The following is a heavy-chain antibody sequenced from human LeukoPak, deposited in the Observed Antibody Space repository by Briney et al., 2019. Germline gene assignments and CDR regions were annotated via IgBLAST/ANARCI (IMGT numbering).Heavy chain of an antibody. J-gene: IGHJ4*02. CDR1: GFTFDDYA. CDR3: ASPLEEDY. Sequence: GGSLRLSCAASGFTFDDYAMHWVRQAPGKGLEWVSGISWNSGSIGYADSVKGRFTISRDNAKNSLYLQMISLRAEDTALYYCASPLEEDYWGQGTLVTVSS. D-gene: IGHD1-1*01. V-gene: IGHV3-9*01. CDR2: ISWNSGSI.